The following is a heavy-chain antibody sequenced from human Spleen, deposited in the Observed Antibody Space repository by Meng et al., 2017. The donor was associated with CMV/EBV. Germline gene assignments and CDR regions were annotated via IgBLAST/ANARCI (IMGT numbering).Heavy chain of an antibody. J-gene: IGHJ6*02. CDR2: IYYSGST. CDR3: AREGYSSSKGMDV. CDR1: GGSVSSGSYY. D-gene: IGHD6-19*01. Sequence: SETLSLTCTVSGGSVSSGSYYWSWIRQPPGKGLEWIGYIYYSGSTNYNPSLKSRVTISVDTSKNQFSLKLSSVTAADTAVYYCAREGYSSSKGMDVWGQGTTVTVSS. V-gene: IGHV4-61*01.